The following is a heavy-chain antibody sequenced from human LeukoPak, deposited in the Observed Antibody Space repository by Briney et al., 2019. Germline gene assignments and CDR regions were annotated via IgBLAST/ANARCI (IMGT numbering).Heavy chain of an antibody. CDR3: AMSGSYSSGAFDI. V-gene: IGHV1-69*06. CDR1: GGTFSSYA. D-gene: IGHD6-19*01. J-gene: IGHJ3*02. CDR2: IIPIFGTA. Sequence: ASVKVSCKASGGTFSSYAISWVRQAPGQGLEWMGGIIPIFGTANYAQKFQGRVTITADKSTSTAYMELSSLRSEDTAVYYCAMSGSYSSGAFDIWGQGTMVTVSS.